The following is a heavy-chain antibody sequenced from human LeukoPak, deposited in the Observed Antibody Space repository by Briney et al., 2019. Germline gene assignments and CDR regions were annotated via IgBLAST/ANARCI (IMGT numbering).Heavy chain of an antibody. Sequence: ASVKVSCKASGYTFTGYYMHWVRQAPGQGLEWMGWINPNSGGTNYVQKFQGRATMTRDTSISTAYMELSRLRSDDTAVYYCARGATVTNWFDPWGQGTLVTVSS. J-gene: IGHJ5*02. CDR1: GYTFTGYY. CDR3: ARGATVTNWFDP. D-gene: IGHD4-17*01. V-gene: IGHV1-2*02. CDR2: INPNSGGT.